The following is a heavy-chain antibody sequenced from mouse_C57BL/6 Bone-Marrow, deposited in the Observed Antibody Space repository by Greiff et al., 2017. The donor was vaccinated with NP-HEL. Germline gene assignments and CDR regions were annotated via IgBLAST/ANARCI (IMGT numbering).Heavy chain of an antibody. Sequence: EVMLVESGGGLVQPKGSLKLSCAASGFTFNTYAMHWVRQAPGKGLEWVARLRSKSSNYETYYADSMKDRFTIDSYQSQSMLYLQMNNRYTEDTAMDYCVFYYCGSCYGRYFDVWGTGTTVTVSS. CDR3: VFYYCGSCYGRYFDV. CDR2: LRSKSSNYET. J-gene: IGHJ1*03. CDR1: GFTFNTYA. D-gene: IGHD1-1*01. V-gene: IGHV10-3*01.